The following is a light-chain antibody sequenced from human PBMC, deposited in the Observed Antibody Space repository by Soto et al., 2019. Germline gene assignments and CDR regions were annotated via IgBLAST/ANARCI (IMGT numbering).Light chain of an antibody. J-gene: IGLJ3*02. Sequence: QSVLTQPPSVSGAPGQRVNISSTGSSSNFGAGYDVHWYQQLPGTAPKLLIYGNSNRPSGVPDRFSGSKSGTSASLAITGLQAEDEADYYCQSYDSSLRGRVFGGGTKLTVL. CDR1: SSNFGAGYD. CDR3: QSYDSSLRGRV. CDR2: GNS. V-gene: IGLV1-40*01.